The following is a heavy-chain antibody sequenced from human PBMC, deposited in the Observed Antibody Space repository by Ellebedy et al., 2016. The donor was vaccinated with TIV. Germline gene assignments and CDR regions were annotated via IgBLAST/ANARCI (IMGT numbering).Heavy chain of an antibody. Sequence: GESLKISCSASGFTFSSYAMHWVRQAPGKGLEYVSGISSNGGSTYYADSGKGRFTISRDNSKNTLHLQMSSHRTEDTAVYYCVKDASESSCYVDYWGQGTLVTVSS. V-gene: IGHV3-64D*06. D-gene: IGHD2-2*01. CDR2: ISSNGGST. J-gene: IGHJ4*02. CDR3: VKDASESSCYVDY. CDR1: GFTFSSYA.